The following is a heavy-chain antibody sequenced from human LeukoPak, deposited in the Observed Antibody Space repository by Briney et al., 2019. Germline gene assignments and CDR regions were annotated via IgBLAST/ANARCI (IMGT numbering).Heavy chain of an antibody. CDR3: ANHLACGSTSCPPFDD. D-gene: IGHD2-2*01. J-gene: IGHJ4*02. CDR1: GFTFSAYS. Sequence: NTGGSLRLSCTASGFTFSAYSMSWVRQAPGKGLEWVSSISDNSYWIYYADSVEGRFIISRDNAKNSLYLQMNSLRVEDTAVYYCANHLACGSTSCPPFDDWGQGTLVTVSS. V-gene: IGHV3-21*01. CDR2: ISDNSYWI.